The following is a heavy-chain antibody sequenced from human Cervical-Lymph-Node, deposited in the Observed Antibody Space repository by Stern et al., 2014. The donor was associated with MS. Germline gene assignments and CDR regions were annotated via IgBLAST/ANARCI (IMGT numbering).Heavy chain of an antibody. CDR3: AGKVTPSRYYGMDV. CDR2: INAGNGNT. D-gene: IGHD5-18*01. Sequence: QLQLEQSGAEVKKPGASVKVSCKASGYTFTSYAMHWARHAPGQRHEWMGWINAGNGNTKYSQKFQGRVTITRDTSASTAYMELSSLRSEDTAVYYCAGKVTPSRYYGMDVWGQGTTVTVSS. CDR1: GYTFTSYA. V-gene: IGHV1-3*01. J-gene: IGHJ6*02.